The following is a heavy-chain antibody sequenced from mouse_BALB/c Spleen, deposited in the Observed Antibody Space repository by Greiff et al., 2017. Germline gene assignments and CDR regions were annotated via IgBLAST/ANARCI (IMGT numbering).Heavy chain of an antibody. CDR3: ARHADLMDY. J-gene: IGHJ4*01. Sequence: DVKLVESGGGLVKPGGSLKLSCAASGFAFSSYDMSWVRQTPEKRLEWVAYISSGGGSTYYPDTVKGRFTISRDNAKNTLYLQMSSLKSEDTAMYYCARHADLMDYWGQGTSVTVSS. V-gene: IGHV5-12-1*01. CDR2: ISSGGGST. CDR1: GFAFSSYD.